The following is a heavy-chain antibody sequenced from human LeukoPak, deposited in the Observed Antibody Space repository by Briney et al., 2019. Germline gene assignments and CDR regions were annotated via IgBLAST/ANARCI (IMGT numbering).Heavy chain of an antibody. V-gene: IGHV1-69*06. CDR1: GGTFSSYA. CDR3: ALQQSGSTVTTFSDYYYYMDV. Sequence: ASVKVSCKASGGTFSSYAISRVRQAPGQGLEWMGGIIPIFGTANYAQRFQGRVTITADKSTSTAYMELSSLRSEDTAVYYCALQQSGSTVTTFSDYYYYMDVWGKGTTVTVSS. D-gene: IGHD4-17*01. CDR2: IIPIFGTA. J-gene: IGHJ6*03.